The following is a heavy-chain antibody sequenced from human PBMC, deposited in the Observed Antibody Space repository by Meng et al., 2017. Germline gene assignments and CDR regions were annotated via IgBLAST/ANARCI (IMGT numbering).Heavy chain of an antibody. CDR1: GGSISSSNW. V-gene: IGHV4-4*02. D-gene: IGHD3-22*01. J-gene: IGHJ4*02. Sequence: QGPPQEAGPRLVKPSQTLSLTCTVSGGSISSSNWWSWVRQPPGKGLEWIGEIYHSGSTNYNPSLKSRVTISVDKSKNQFSLKLSSVTAADTAVYYCASDSSGSEDYWGQGTLVTVSS. CDR2: IYHSGST. CDR3: ASDSSGSEDY.